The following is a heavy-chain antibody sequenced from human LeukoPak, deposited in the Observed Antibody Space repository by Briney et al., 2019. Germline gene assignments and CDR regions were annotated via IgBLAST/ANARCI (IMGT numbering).Heavy chain of an antibody. CDR2: INSDGSST. Sequence: GGSLRLSCAASGFTFSSYWMHWVRQAPRKGLVWVSRINSDGSSTSYADSVKGRFTISRDNAKNTLYLQMNSLRAEDTAVYYCARGHSGSYLSDGAFDIWGQGTMVTVSS. CDR1: GFTFSSYW. V-gene: IGHV3-74*01. CDR3: ARGHSGSYLSDGAFDI. D-gene: IGHD1-26*01. J-gene: IGHJ3*02.